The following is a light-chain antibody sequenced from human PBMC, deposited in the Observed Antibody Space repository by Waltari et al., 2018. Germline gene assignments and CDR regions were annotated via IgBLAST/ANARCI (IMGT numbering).Light chain of an antibody. V-gene: IGKV3-20*01. CDR2: AAS. Sequence: EIVLTQSPGTLSLSPGERATVSCRASQSVSKYLAWYRLKPGQAPRLLIYAASKRATGIPYRFSGSGSGTDFSLTISRLEPEDFAVYYCQHYVRLPVTFGQGTKVEIK. J-gene: IGKJ1*01. CDR3: QHYVRLPVT. CDR1: QSVSKY.